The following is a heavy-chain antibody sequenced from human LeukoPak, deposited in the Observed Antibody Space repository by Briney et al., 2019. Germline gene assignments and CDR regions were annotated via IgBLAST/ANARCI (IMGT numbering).Heavy chain of an antibody. J-gene: IGHJ6*02. CDR2: TYYSGST. CDR1: GGSISSYY. V-gene: IGHV4-59*08. Sequence: PSETLSLTCTVSGGSISSYYWSWIRQPPGKGLEWIGYTYYSGSTNYNPSLKSRVTISVDTSKNQFSLKLSSVTAADTAVYYCARHDPTHYDFWSGPAYGMDVWGQGTTVTVSS. CDR3: ARHDPTHYDFWSGPAYGMDV. D-gene: IGHD3-3*01.